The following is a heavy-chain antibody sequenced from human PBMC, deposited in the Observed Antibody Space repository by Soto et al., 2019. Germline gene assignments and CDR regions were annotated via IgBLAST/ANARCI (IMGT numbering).Heavy chain of an antibody. D-gene: IGHD3-9*01. J-gene: IGHJ4*02. V-gene: IGHV3-53*01. CDR3: ARVTTFYDILTSYYALNYFDY. CDR2: IYAGGNT. CDR1: GFSVTSNY. Sequence: GGSLRLSCAASGFSVTSNYMTWVRQAPGKGLECVSVIYAGGNTYYPDSVKGRFTISSGNSKNTLFLQMNNLRAEDTAVYYCARVTTFYDILTSYYALNYFDYRGRGTRVTISS.